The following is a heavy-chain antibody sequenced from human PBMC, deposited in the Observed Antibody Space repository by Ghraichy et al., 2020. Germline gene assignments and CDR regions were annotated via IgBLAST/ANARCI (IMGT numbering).Heavy chain of an antibody. CDR2: VRSKSDSYTT. V-gene: IGHV3-73*01. Sequence: GGSLRLSCAASGFTFSGSAMHWVRQASGKGLEWVGRVRSKSDSYTTAYGASVNGRFTISRDDSKNTAYLQMNSLKTEDTAVYYCTRWGITAAGEKFDSWGQGTLVTVSS. D-gene: IGHD6-13*01. CDR1: GFTFSGSA. J-gene: IGHJ4*02. CDR3: TRWGITAAGEKFDS.